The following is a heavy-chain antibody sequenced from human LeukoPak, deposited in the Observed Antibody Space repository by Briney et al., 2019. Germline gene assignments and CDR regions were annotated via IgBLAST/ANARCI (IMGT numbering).Heavy chain of an antibody. CDR1: GFTFSTYW. CDR3: ARDGIAVAGTYYYYGMDV. J-gene: IGHJ6*02. D-gene: IGHD6-19*01. V-gene: IGHV3-7*01. CDR2: IKQDGSEK. Sequence: PGGSLRLSCAASGFTFSTYWMSWVRQAPGKGLEWVVNIKQDGSEKYYVDSVKGRFTISRDNAKNSLYLQMNSLRAEDTAVYYCARDGIAVAGTYYYYGMDVWGQGTTVTVSS.